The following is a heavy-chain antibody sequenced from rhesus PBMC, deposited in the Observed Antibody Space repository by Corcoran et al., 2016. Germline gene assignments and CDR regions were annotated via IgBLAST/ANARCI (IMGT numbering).Heavy chain of an antibody. J-gene: IGHJ4*01. Sequence: QVQLPESGPGLVTPSETLSLTCTVSGASISSHWCSLIRQPPGKGLEWIGEINGNSGNTNYNPSLKRRVTMSKDASKNHFSLKLSSVTAADTAMYYCARDQYSNYDNYWGQGVLVTVSS. CDR2: INGNSGNT. V-gene: IGHV4-80*01. D-gene: IGHD4-23*01. CDR3: ARDQYSNYDNY. CDR1: GASISSHW.